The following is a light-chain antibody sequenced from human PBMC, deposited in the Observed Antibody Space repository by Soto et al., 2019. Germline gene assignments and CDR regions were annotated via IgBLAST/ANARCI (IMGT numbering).Light chain of an antibody. CDR2: GAS. CDR1: QSVSSN. CDR3: QQYNNWPPIT. V-gene: IGKV3-15*01. J-gene: IGKJ4*01. Sequence: EIVMTQSPATLSVSPGDRATISCRASQSVSSNLTWYQQKPGQAPRLLIYGASTRATGVPARFSGSGSGRESTLTISSLQYEDFAVNYCQQYNNWPPITFGGGTKVEIK.